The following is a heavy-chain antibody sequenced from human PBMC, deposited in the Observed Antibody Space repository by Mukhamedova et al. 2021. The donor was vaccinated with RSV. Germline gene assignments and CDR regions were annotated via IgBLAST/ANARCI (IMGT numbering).Heavy chain of an antibody. Sequence: SGVGVGWIRQPPGKALEWLSLIYWDDDKRYSAFLKSRPTITKDTSKNQVVLTMTNMDPVDTATYFCGSRKGGDIVVEYWGQGTLVT. CDR3: GSRKGGDIVVEY. D-gene: IGHD2-2*01. CDR1: SGVG. J-gene: IGHJ4*02. V-gene: IGHV2-5*02. CDR2: IYWDDDK.